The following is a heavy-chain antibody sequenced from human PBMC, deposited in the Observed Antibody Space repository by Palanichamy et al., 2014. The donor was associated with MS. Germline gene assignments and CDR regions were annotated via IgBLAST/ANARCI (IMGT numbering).Heavy chain of an antibody. J-gene: IGHJ5*02. Sequence: QITLKESGPTLVKPTQTLTLTCTFSGFSLSTSGVAVGWIRQPPGKALEWLALIYWDDDRLYSPSLKSRLTITKDTSKNQVVLTMTNMDPVDTATYYCARRGYNSGWYNWFDPWGQGTLVTVSS. CDR3: ARRGYNSGWYNWFDP. D-gene: IGHD6-19*01. CDR1: GFSLSTSGVA. V-gene: IGHV2-5*02. CDR2: IYWDDDR.